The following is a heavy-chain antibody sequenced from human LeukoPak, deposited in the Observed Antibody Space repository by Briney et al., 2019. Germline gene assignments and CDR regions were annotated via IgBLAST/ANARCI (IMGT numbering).Heavy chain of an antibody. J-gene: IGHJ4*02. CDR3: ARVPSGSYPFDY. CDR2: IYYSGST. D-gene: IGHD1-26*01. CDR1: GGSISSGDYY. Sequence: SETLSLTCTVSGGSISSGDYYWSWIRQPPGKGLEWIGYIYYSGSTYYNPSLKSRVTISVDTSKNQFSLKLSSVTAADTAVYYSARVPSGSYPFDYWGQGTLVTVSS. V-gene: IGHV4-30-4*08.